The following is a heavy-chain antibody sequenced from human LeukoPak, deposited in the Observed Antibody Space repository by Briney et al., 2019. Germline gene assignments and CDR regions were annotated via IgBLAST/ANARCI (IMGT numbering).Heavy chain of an antibody. J-gene: IGHJ6*03. CDR3: ARDTAVAADRGYYYYYMDV. CDR1: GYTFTGYY. Sequence: ASVKVSCKASGYTFTGYYMHWVRQAPGQGLEWMGWINPNSGGTNYAQKFQGRVTMTRDTSISTAYMELSRLRSDDTAVYYCARDTAVAADRGYYYYYMDVWGKGTTVTVSS. V-gene: IGHV1-2*02. D-gene: IGHD6-19*01. CDR2: INPNSGGT.